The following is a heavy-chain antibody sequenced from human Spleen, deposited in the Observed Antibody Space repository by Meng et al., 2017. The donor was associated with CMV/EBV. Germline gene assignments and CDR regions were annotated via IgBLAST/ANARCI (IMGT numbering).Heavy chain of an antibody. Sequence: CTVSGGSVSSTSYYWGWIRQPPGEGLEWIGSINYSGATYYNASLKSRVTISLDTSENQFSLKLRSMTAADTAIFYCARVSRSFRTFYWGQGTPVTVSS. CDR2: INYSGAT. V-gene: IGHV4-39*07. D-gene: IGHD1-1*01. J-gene: IGHJ4*02. CDR3: ARVSRSFRTFY. CDR1: GGSVSSTSYY.